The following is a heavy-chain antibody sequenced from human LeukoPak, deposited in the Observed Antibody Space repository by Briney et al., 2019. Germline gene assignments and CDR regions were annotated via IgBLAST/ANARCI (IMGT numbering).Heavy chain of an antibody. CDR1: GITFTGNW. CDR2: IRSDGSIT. V-gene: IGHV3-74*03. J-gene: IGHJ4*02. D-gene: IGHD4/OR15-4a*01. CDR3: APIGAGY. Sequence: PGGSLRLSCAASGITFTGNWHWVRQAPGKGLEWVSQIRSDGSITTYADSVKGRFTISRDSAKNTPYLQMNSLRVEDTAVYYCAPIGAGYWGQGTLVTDFS.